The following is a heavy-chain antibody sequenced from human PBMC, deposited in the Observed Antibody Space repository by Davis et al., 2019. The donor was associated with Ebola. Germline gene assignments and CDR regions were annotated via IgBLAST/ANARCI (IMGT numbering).Heavy chain of an antibody. CDR1: ESTFTTDW. CDR3: ARRADY. CDR2: IKQDGSEK. Sequence: GGSLRLSCAVPESTFTTDWLSWVRQAPVKGLEWLANIKQDGSEKYYLYSVKGRFTISRDNAKNSLYLQMNSLRDEDTAVYYCARRADYWGQGTLVTVSS. J-gene: IGHJ4*02. V-gene: IGHV3-7*01.